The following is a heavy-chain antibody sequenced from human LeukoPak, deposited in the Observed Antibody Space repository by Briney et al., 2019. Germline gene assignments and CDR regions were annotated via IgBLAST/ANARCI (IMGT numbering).Heavy chain of an antibody. CDR2: INTNTGNP. Sequence: GASVKVSCKASGYTFTSYGISWVRQAPGQGLEWMGWINTNTGNPTYAQGFTGRFVFSLDTSVSTAYLQISSLKAEDTAVYYCARLNIVVVPAALETGGSDYWGQGTLVTVSS. CDR3: ARLNIVVVPAALETGGSDY. V-gene: IGHV7-4-1*02. J-gene: IGHJ4*02. D-gene: IGHD2-2*01. CDR1: GYTFTSYG.